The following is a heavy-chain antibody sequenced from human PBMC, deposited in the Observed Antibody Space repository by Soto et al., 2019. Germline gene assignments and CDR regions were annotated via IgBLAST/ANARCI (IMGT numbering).Heavy chain of an antibody. CDR1: GGSIGGSNYF. CDR3: TRRPVGARGITTMDV. CDR2: IYSSGST. Sequence: SETLSLTCTVSGGSIGGSNYFWGWIRQSPGTGLEWLGTIYSSGSTYYNPSLKSRITMSLDTSKNQFSLNLGSVTAADTAVYYCTRRPVGARGITTMDVWGPGTTVTVSS. V-gene: IGHV4-39*01. D-gene: IGHD3-10*01. J-gene: IGHJ6*02.